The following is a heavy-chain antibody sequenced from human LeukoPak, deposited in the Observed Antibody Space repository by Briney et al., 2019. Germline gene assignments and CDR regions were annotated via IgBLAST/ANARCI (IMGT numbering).Heavy chain of an antibody. CDR2: INPNSGGT. D-gene: IGHD5-24*01. CDR3: ARVRDGYGCGSTYYFDS. CDR1: VYTFTGYY. V-gene: IGHV1-2*02. J-gene: IGHJ4*02. Sequence: ASVKVSCKASVYTFTGYYINWVRQAPGQGLEWTGWINPNSGGTNYAQKFQGRVTMTRDTSISTAYMELSRLRSDDTAVYYCARVRDGYGCGSTYYFDSWGQGTLVTVSS.